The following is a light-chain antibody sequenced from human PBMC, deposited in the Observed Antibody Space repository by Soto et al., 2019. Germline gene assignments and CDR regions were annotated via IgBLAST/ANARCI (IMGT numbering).Light chain of an antibody. CDR1: QSVSSN. CDR2: GAS. V-gene: IGKV3D-15*01. CDR3: QQYDTSPRT. J-gene: IGKJ1*01. Sequence: EIVMTQSPATLSLSPGERATLSCRASQSVSSNLVWYQQNPGQAPKLLIYGASTRATGIPDRFSGSGSGTEFTLTISRLQPEDFEVYYCQQYDTSPRTFGQGTKVDIK.